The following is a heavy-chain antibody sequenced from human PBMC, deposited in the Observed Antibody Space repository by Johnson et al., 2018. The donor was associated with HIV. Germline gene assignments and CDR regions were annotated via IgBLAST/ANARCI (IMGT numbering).Heavy chain of an antibody. CDR1: GFTFSTYG. CDR2: MWYDGSNK. J-gene: IGHJ3*02. V-gene: IGHV3-33*01. D-gene: IGHD1-14*01. CDR3: ARDPDLDAFDI. Sequence: QVQLVESGGGVVQPGRSLRLSCAASGFTFSTYGMHWVRQAPGKGLEWVAVMWYDGSNKYYADSVRGRFTISRDNAKNSLYLQMNSLRAEDTAVYYCARDPDLDAFDIWGQGTMVTVSS.